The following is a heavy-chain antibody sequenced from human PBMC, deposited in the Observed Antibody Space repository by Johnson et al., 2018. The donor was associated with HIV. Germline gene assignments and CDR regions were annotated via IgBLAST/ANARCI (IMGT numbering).Heavy chain of an antibody. V-gene: IGHV3-13*01. J-gene: IGHJ3*02. CDR1: GFTVSSNY. CDR3: ARVALDAFDI. CDR2: IGTAGDT. Sequence: VQLVESGGGLVQPGGSLRLSCAASGFTVSSNYMSWVRQAPGKGLEWVSAIGTAGDTYYPGSVKGRFTISRENAKNSLYLQMNSLRADDTAVYYCARVALDAFDIWGQGTMVTVSA. D-gene: IGHD5-12*01.